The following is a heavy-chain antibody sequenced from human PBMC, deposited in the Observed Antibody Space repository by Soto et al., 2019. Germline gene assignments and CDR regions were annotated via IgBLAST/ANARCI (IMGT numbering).Heavy chain of an antibody. CDR3: ARSRMHDYYYGMDV. CDR1: GGTFSSYA. Sequence: VASVKVSCKASGGTFSSYAIGWVRQAPGQGLEWMGGIIPIFGTANYAQKFQGRVTITADESTSTAYMELSSLRSEDTAVYYCARSRMHDYYYGMDVWGQGTTVTVSS. J-gene: IGHJ6*02. V-gene: IGHV1-69*13. CDR2: IIPIFGTA.